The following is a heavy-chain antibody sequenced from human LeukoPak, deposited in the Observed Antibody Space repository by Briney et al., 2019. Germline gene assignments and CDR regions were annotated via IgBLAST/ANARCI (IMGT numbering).Heavy chain of an antibody. D-gene: IGHD3-22*01. CDR1: GGSISSSTYY. J-gene: IGHJ4*02. CDR2: IYYSGST. V-gene: IGHV4-39*01. CDR3: ARLKYYDSGGYGYYFDY. Sequence: SETLSLTCTVSGGSISSSTYYWGWIRQPSGMGLEWIGNIYYSGSTYYNPSLKSRVTISIDTSKNQFSLRLSSVTAADTAVYYCARLKYYDSGGYGYYFDYWGQGTLVTVSS.